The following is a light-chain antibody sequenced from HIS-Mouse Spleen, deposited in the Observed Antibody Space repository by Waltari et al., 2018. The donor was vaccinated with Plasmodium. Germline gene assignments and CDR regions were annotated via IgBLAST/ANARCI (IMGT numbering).Light chain of an antibody. CDR3: YSTDSSGNHRV. V-gene: IGLV3-10*01. J-gene: IGLJ3*02. CDR2: EDS. Sequence: SYELTQPPSVSVSPGQTARTTCHGDALPKKYAYWYQQKSGPAPVLVIYEDSKRPAGIPERFSGSSSGTMATLTISGAQVEDEADYYCYSTDSSGNHRVFGGGTKLTVL. CDR1: ALPKKY.